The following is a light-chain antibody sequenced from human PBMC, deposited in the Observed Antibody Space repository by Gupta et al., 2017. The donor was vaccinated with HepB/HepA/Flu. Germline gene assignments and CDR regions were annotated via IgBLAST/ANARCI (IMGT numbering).Light chain of an antibody. CDR1: QGISSY. J-gene: IGKJ5*01. Sequence: DIQLTQSLSFLSVSVGDRVTITCRASQGISSYLAWYQQKPGKAPKLLIYAASTLQSGVPSRFSGSGSGTEFTLTISSLQPEDFATYYCQQLNSYPITFGQGTRLEIK. CDR3: QQLNSYPIT. V-gene: IGKV1-9*01. CDR2: AAS.